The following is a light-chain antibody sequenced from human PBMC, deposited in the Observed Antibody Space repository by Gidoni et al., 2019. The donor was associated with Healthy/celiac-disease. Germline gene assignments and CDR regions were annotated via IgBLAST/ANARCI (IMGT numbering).Light chain of an antibody. J-gene: IGKJ4*01. CDR3: LQDYNYPLT. V-gene: IGKV1-6*01. CDR2: AAS. Sequence: AIQMTQSPSSLSASVGDRVTITCRASQGIRNDLGWYHQKPGKAPKLLIYAASSLQSGVPSRFSGSGSGTDFTLTISSLQPEDFATYYCLQDYNYPLTFGGETKVEIK. CDR1: QGIRND.